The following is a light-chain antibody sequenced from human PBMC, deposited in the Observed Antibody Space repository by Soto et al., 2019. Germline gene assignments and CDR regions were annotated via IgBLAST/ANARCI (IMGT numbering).Light chain of an antibody. CDR2: GAS. Sequence: DIQMTQSPSSLSAYLGDRVTITCRASQGISNYLAWYQQKPGRLPKLLLFGASTLQSGVPARFSGSGSGTLFTLTINGLLPEDVATYYCQKYDRAPCTFGPGTNVDFK. V-gene: IGKV1-27*01. J-gene: IGKJ3*01. CDR3: QKYDRAPCT. CDR1: QGISNY.